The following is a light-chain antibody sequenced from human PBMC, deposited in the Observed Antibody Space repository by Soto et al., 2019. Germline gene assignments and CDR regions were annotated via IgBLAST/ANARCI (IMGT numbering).Light chain of an antibody. CDR1: QSINDN. CDR3: QQYNNWPRAT. J-gene: IGKJ4*01. Sequence: EIVMTQSPATLSVSPGERATLSCRASQSINDNLAWYQQKPGQAPRLLMFRTSIRATGFPARFSAGGSGTDFNLTISRLQSEDFAIYHCQQYNNWPRATFGGGTKVEIK. CDR2: RTS. V-gene: IGKV3-15*01.